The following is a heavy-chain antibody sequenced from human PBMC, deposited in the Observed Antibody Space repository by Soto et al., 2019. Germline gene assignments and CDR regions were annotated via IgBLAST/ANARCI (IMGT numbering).Heavy chain of an antibody. CDR1: GFTFSSYS. CDR3: ARGIGRPNRFDP. Sequence: EVQLVESGGGLVKPGGSLKLSCAASGFTFSSYSMNWVRQSPGKGLEWVSSISSSSSYIYYADSVKCRFTISRDNAKSSLYLQIDSLRAEDTAVYYCARGIGRPNRFDPWGQGTLDTVTS. V-gene: IGHV3-21*01. D-gene: IGHD2-21*01. CDR2: ISSSSSYI. J-gene: IGHJ5*02.